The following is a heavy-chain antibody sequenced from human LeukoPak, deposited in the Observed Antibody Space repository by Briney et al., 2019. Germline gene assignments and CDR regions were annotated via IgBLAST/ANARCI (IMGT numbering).Heavy chain of an antibody. J-gene: IGHJ5*02. CDR1: GYTFTGYY. CDR3: ARDLWFEAAPENWFDP. D-gene: IGHD3-10*01. Sequence: ASVTVSCKASGYTFTGYYMHWVRQAPGQGLEWMGWINPNSGGTNYAQKFQGRVTMTRDTSISTAYMELSRLRSDDTAVYYCARDLWFEAAPENWFDPWGQGTLVTVSS. CDR2: INPNSGGT. V-gene: IGHV1-2*02.